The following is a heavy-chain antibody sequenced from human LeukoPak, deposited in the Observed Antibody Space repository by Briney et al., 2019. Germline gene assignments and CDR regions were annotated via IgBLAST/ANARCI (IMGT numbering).Heavy chain of an antibody. CDR3: ARRAQRRCSSASCYGIPRTLYYYYMDV. CDR2: IYYSGST. CDR1: GGSISSYY. D-gene: IGHD2-2*01. Sequence: PSETLSLTCTVSGGSISSYYWSWIRQPPGKGLEWIGYIYYSGSTNYNPSLKSRVTISVDTSKNQFSLKLSSVTAADTAVYYCARRAQRRCSSASCYGIPRTLYYYYMDVWGKGTTVTISS. J-gene: IGHJ6*03. V-gene: IGHV4-59*12.